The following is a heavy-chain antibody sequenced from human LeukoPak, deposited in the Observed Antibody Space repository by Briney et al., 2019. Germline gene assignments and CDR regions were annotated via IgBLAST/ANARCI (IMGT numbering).Heavy chain of an antibody. CDR3: AREAKRDDAFDI. V-gene: IGHV3-21*01. CDR1: GFTFTSYS. J-gene: IGHJ3*02. Sequence: GGSLRLSCEASGFTFTSYSVNWVRQAPGKGLEWVSSISSTSYIYYADSVKGRFTISRDNAKNSLYLQMNSLRAEDTAVYYCAREAKRDDAFDIWGQGTMVTVSS. CDR2: ISSTSYI.